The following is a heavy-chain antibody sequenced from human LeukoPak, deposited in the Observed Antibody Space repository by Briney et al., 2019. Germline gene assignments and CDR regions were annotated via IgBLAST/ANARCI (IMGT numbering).Heavy chain of an antibody. Sequence: GGSLTLSCAASGLIVSSIYMNWVRQAPGKELEWVSVTYNGGSTYYADSVTGRFGISRDNSKNTLNLQMNSLQVEDTAVYYCVREGGYCSGDTCFKWFDTWGQGILVTVSS. CDR1: GLIVSSIY. J-gene: IGHJ5*02. CDR3: VREGGYCSGDTCFKWFDT. D-gene: IGHD2-15*01. V-gene: IGHV3-53*01. CDR2: TYNGGST.